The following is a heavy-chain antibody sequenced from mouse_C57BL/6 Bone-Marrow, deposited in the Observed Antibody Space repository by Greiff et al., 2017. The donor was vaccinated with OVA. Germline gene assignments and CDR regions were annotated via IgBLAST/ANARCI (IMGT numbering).Heavy chain of an antibody. CDR3: ARHEGSLVYYYGSSQAWFAY. CDR1: GYTFTEYT. V-gene: IGHV1-62-2*01. CDR2: FYPGSGSI. J-gene: IGHJ3*01. D-gene: IGHD1-1*01. Sequence: VQLQQSGAELVKPGASVKLSCKASGYTFTEYTIHWVKQRSGQGLEWIGWFYPGSGSIKYNEKFKDKATLTADKSSSTVYMELSRLTSEDSAVYFCARHEGSLVYYYGSSQAWFAYWGQGTLVTVSA.